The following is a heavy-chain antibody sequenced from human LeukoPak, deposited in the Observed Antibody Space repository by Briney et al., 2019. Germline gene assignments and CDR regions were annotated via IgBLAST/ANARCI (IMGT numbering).Heavy chain of an antibody. CDR3: ARDLTGAVFDF. J-gene: IGHJ4*02. Sequence: GGSLRPSCAASGLTFSSYWMHWVRQAPGKGLVCVSRITSDGSSTSYADSVSGRFTISRDNAKNSVYLQMNSLRAEDTAVYYCARDLTGAVFDFWGQGTLVTVSS. D-gene: IGHD1-26*01. CDR2: ITSDGSST. CDR1: GLTFSSYW. V-gene: IGHV3-74*01.